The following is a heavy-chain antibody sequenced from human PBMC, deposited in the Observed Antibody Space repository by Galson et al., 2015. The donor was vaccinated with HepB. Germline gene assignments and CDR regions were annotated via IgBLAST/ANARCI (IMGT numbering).Heavy chain of an antibody. CDR3: ARDHCSSTSCYVQYYYMDV. V-gene: IGHV3-74*01. D-gene: IGHD2-2*01. Sequence: SLRLSCAASGFTFSRYWMHWVRQAPGKGLVWVSRMNSDESSTNYADSVKGRFTISRDNTKITLFLQMNSLRAEDTAVYYCARDHCSSTSCYVQYYYMDVWSKGTTVTVSS. CDR1: GFTFSRYW. J-gene: IGHJ6*03. CDR2: MNSDESST.